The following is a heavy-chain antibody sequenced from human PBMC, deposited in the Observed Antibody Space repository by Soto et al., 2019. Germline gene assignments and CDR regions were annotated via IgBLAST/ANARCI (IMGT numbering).Heavy chain of an antibody. D-gene: IGHD5-12*01. CDR3: ARSRDGYNLNPIDQ. J-gene: IGHJ4*02. Sequence: QVQLQVSGPGLVKPSATLSLSCTVSTGSTNSFYWSWIRQPPGKGLQWLGYFFYTGSTNHNPSLKSRVTISLDMSSNQFSLRLSSVTSADTDMYYCARSRDGYNLNPIDQWGQGLLVPVSS. CDR2: FFYTGST. CDR1: TGSTNSFY. V-gene: IGHV4-59*01.